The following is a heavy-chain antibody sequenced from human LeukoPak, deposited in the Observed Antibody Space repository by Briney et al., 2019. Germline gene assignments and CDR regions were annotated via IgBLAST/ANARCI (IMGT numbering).Heavy chain of an antibody. CDR2: IYYTGTT. CDR3: TKMGGQYCTRPTCLFVDSVMDY. J-gene: IGHJ4*02. CDR1: GRSVSSGSYD. D-gene: IGHD2-2*01. V-gene: IGHV4-61*01. Sequence: PTQSLSLTRTVSGRSVSSGSYDSGWIRPPPGKGLGWVVYIYYTGTTNYYPSHESRVTISVDTSKHQFSLKLSSVTAADTALYYCTKMGGQYCTRPTCLFVDSVMDYWGQGSLVTVAS.